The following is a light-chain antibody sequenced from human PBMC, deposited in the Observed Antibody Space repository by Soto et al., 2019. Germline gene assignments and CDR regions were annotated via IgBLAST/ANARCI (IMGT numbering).Light chain of an antibody. J-gene: IGKJ1*01. CDR1: QSLLHSNGYNY. Sequence: DIVMTQSPLSLPVTPGESASISCSSSQSLLHSNGYNYLDWYLQKPGQSPQLLIYLAFSRASGVPDRFSGSGSGTDVTLKISRVEAEDVGVYYCMQALQTPRTFGQGTRVQV. CDR2: LAF. CDR3: MQALQTPRT. V-gene: IGKV2-28*01.